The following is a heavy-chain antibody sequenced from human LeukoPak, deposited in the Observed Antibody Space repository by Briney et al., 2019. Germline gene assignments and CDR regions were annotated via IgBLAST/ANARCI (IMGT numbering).Heavy chain of an antibody. CDR2: INLNSGGT. J-gene: IGHJ5*02. CDR1: GYTFTGYY. Sequence: PEASVKVSCKASGYTFTGYYMHWVRQAPGQGLEWMGWINLNSGGTNYAQKFQGRVTMTRDTSISTAYMELSRLRSDDTAVYYCARAGSGTPNWFDPWGQGTLVTVSS. CDR3: ARAGSGTPNWFDP. V-gene: IGHV1-2*02. D-gene: IGHD2-15*01.